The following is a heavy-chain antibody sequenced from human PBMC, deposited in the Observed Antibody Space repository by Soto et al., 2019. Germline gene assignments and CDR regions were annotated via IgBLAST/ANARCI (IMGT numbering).Heavy chain of an antibody. CDR1: GGSIRSYY. CDR2: IYYSGST. Sequence: QVQLQESGPGLVKPSETLSLTCTVSGGSIRSYYWSWIRQPPGKGLDWIGYIYYSGSTNYNPSLKSRVTISVDTSKNQFSLKLSSVTAADTAVYYCARRGAYYYGSGSSYYYYYYMDVWGKGTTVTVSS. D-gene: IGHD3-10*01. V-gene: IGHV4-59*08. J-gene: IGHJ6*03. CDR3: ARRGAYYYGSGSSYYYYYYMDV.